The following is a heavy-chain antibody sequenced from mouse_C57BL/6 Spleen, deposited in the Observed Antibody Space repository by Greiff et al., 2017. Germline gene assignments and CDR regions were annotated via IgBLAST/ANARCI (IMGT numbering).Heavy chain of an antibody. D-gene: IGHD2-1*01. Sequence: VQLQQSGPELVKPGASVKISCKASGYAFSSSWMNWVKQRPGTGLEWIGRIYPGDRDPNYNGKFKGKATLTADTSSSTAYMQLSSLTSEDSAVYFCARSGGNYVGDYWGQGTTLTVSS. J-gene: IGHJ2*01. CDR3: ARSGGNYVGDY. CDR1: GYAFSSSW. V-gene: IGHV1-82*01. CDR2: IYPGDRDP.